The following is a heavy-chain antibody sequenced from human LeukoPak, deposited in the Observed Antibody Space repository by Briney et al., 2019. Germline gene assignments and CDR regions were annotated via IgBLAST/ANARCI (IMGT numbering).Heavy chain of an antibody. CDR1: GGSFSGYY. D-gene: IGHD4-17*01. CDR3: ARAKSTVSTYFDS. V-gene: IGHV4-34*01. CDR2: INPGGTT. Sequence: SETLSLTCAVHGGSFSGYYWAWIRQPPGKGLEWIGEINPGGTTNYHPSLKRRVTISADTSKSQFSLELRSVSAADTAVFYCARAKSTVSTYFDSWGQGSLVTVSS. J-gene: IGHJ4*02.